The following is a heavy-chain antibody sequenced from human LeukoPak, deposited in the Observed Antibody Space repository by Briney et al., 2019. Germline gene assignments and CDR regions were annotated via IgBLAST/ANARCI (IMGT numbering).Heavy chain of an antibody. CDR3: ARDEHGRDGYNEI. Sequence: PSETLSLTCTVSGGSISSGSYFWTWIRQPAGKGLEWIGRIHTSGSANYSPSLKSRVTISVDTSKNQISLKVSSVTAADTAVYYCARDEHGRDGYNEIRGQGTLVTVSS. CDR1: GGSISSGSYF. J-gene: IGHJ4*02. CDR2: IHTSGSA. V-gene: IGHV4-61*02. D-gene: IGHD5-24*01.